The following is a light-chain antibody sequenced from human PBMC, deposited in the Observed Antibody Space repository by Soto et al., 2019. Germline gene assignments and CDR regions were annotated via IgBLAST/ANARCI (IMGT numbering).Light chain of an antibody. CDR1: QNVNNY. CDR3: QQYDNLPT. V-gene: IGKV1-33*01. CDR2: HAS. Sequence: IHITHSPSSLSSSVLDIFTITCQASQNVNNYLNWYQQKPGRAPKLLIYHASTSEAGVPSRFSGSGSGTHFTLTIRRLQPEDLAPYYCQQYDNLPTFGQGTRLQI. J-gene: IGKJ5*01.